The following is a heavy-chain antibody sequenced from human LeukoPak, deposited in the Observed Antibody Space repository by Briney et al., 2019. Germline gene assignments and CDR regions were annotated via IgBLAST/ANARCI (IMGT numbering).Heavy chain of an antibody. D-gene: IGHD6-13*01. V-gene: IGHV3-20*04. CDR1: GFTFDDYG. Sequence: GGSLRLSCAASGFTFDDYGMSWVRQAPGKGPEWVSGINWNGGSTGYADSVKGRFTICRDNAKNSLYLQMNSLRAEDTALYYCARGDSSSWTRLRYYYYYYYMDVWGKGTTVTVSS. CDR2: INWNGGST. J-gene: IGHJ6*03. CDR3: ARGDSSSWTRLRYYYYYYYMDV.